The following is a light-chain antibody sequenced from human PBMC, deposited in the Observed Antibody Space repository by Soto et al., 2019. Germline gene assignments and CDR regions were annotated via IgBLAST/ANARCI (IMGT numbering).Light chain of an antibody. CDR2: DVS. Sequence: QSALTQPASVSGSPGQSITISCTGTTSDIGGHNYVSWYQQHPGKAPKLMIYDVSYRPSGVSNRFSGSKSGNTASLTISGLQAEDEADYYCGSYATSGTPYIFATGTKLTVL. CDR3: GSYATSGTPYI. V-gene: IGLV2-14*01. J-gene: IGLJ1*01. CDR1: TSDIGGHNY.